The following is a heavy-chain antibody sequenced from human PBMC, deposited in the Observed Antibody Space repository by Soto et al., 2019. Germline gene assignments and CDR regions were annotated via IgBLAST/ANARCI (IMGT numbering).Heavy chain of an antibody. V-gene: IGHV3-11*01. CDR2: IGSSGTTI. CDR1: GFTLSDYY. J-gene: IGHJ5*02. Sequence: QVQLVESGGGLVKPGGSLRLSCAASGFTLSDYYMNWIRQAPGKGLEYISYIGSSGTTIYYADSVKGRFTISRDNAKNSLYLQMNSLRAEDTAVYYCARAGGSYRFDPWGQGTLVTVSS. D-gene: IGHD2-15*01. CDR3: ARAGGSYRFDP.